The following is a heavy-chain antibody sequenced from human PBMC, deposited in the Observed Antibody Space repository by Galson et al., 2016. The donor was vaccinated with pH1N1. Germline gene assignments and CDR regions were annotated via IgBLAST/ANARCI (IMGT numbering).Heavy chain of an antibody. Sequence: SLRLSCAVSGFTFDSHEMNWVRQAPGKGLEWVASISSGGNTMFYADSVKGRFIISRDNAKNSLYLQMNSLRVEDTAVYYCARERLNYPDDAFDVWGQGTLVTVSS. D-gene: IGHD1-7*01. CDR3: ARERLNYPDDAFDV. CDR1: GFTFDSHE. CDR2: ISSGGNTM. J-gene: IGHJ3*01. V-gene: IGHV3-48*03.